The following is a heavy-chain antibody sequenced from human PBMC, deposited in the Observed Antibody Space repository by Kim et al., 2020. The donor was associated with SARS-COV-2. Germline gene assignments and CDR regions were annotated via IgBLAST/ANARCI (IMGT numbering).Heavy chain of an antibody. V-gene: IGHV3-23*01. Sequence: GGSLRLSCAASGFTFSSYAMSWVRQAPGKGLEWVSAISGSGVSTYYADSVKGRFTISRDNSKNTLYLQMNSLRAEDTAVYYCAKDTYYYGSGSPPTPDYWGQVTLVTVSS. CDR2: ISGSGVST. J-gene: IGHJ4*02. CDR1: GFTFSSYA. CDR3: AKDTYYYGSGSPPTPDY. D-gene: IGHD3-10*01.